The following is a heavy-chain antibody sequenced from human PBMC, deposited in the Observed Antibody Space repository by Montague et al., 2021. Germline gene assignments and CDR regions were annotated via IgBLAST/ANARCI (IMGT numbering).Heavy chain of an antibody. CDR1: GFTFSGYA. J-gene: IGHJ4*02. Sequence: LRLSCAASGFTFSGYAMSWVRQAPGKGLEWVSGTSATGGGTFYADSVKGRFIISRDNSKSTLFLQMNSLRADDTAVYYCAKNRAAPGRSSFDYWGQGTLVTVSS. CDR2: TSATGGGT. CDR3: AKNRAAPGRSSFDY. V-gene: IGHV3-23*01. D-gene: IGHD6-13*01.